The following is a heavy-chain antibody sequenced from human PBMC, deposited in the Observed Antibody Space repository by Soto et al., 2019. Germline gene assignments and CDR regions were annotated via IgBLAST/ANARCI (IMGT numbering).Heavy chain of an antibody. CDR2: ISYYDDR. V-gene: IGHV2-5*01. Sequence: QITLQESGPTLVKPTQTLTLTCTFSGFSFTTAGVAVGWIRQTPGGALEWLTLISYYDDRRFSPSLKTRLTITGDTSKTQVVLSLTNVDPGDTATYFCAHSDGGYEIIYFDFWGQGIPVTVSS. D-gene: IGHD5-12*01. CDR1: GFSFTTAGVA. CDR3: AHSDGGYEIIYFDF. J-gene: IGHJ4*02.